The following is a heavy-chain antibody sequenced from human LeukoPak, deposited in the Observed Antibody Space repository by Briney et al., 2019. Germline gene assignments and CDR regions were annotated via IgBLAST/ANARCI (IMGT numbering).Heavy chain of an antibody. V-gene: IGHV3-53*01. D-gene: IGHD3-16*01. J-gene: IGHJ3*02. CDR2: IYSGGST. CDR3: ARDANYHDSDAYYDALDI. Sequence: GGSLRLSCAASGFIVSSNAMSWVRQAPGKGLEWLSVIYSGGSTYHVDSVKGRFTISRDNSKNTLYLQMNSLRAEDTAVYYCARDANYHDSDAYYDALDIWGQGTLVTVSS. CDR1: GFIVSSNA.